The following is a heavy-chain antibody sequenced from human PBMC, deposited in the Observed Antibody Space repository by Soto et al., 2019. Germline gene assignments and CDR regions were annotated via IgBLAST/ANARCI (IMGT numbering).Heavy chain of an antibody. CDR3: ARDFWSGNWNEQGYYYYGMDV. D-gene: IGHD1-1*01. CDR1: GDSVSSNSAA. Sequence: SQTLSLTCTISGDSVSSNSAAWNWIRQSPSRGLEWLGRTYYRSKWYNDYAVSVESRITINPDTSKNQFSLQLNSVTPEDTAVYYCARDFWSGNWNEQGYYYYGMDVWGQGTTVTVYS. CDR2: TYYRSKWYN. J-gene: IGHJ6*02. V-gene: IGHV6-1*01.